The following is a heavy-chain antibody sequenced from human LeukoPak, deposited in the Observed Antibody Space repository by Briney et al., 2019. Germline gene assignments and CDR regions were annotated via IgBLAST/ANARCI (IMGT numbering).Heavy chain of an antibody. CDR2: IYSGSRT. Sequence: GGSLRLSCVASGFTVSSNYMSWVRQAPGEGLKWVSIIYSGSRTYYADSVKGRFTISRDDSKNTLYFQSNSLRPEDTAVYYCAIRSTSGSWSALDIWGQGTMVTVSS. J-gene: IGHJ3*02. CDR1: GFTVSSNY. V-gene: IGHV3-66*02. D-gene: IGHD3-10*01. CDR3: AIRSTSGSWSALDI.